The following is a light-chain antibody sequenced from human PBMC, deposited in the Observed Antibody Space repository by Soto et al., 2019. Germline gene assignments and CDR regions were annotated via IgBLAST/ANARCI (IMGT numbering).Light chain of an antibody. CDR2: EVR. Sequence: QSALTQPASVSGSPGQSITIACTGTNRDVGSYNLVSWYQQRPGEAPKLIISEVRNRPSGISYRFTGSKSGNTASLTITGLQAEDEGHYYCQSYDKRLTAYVFGTGTKLTVL. J-gene: IGLJ1*01. V-gene: IGLV2-14*01. CDR3: QSYDKRLTAYV. CDR1: NRDVGSYNL.